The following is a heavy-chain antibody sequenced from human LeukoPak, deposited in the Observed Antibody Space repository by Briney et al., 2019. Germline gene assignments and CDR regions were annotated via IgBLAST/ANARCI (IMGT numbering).Heavy chain of an antibody. V-gene: IGHV3-48*03. CDR2: ISSSGSTI. CDR3: AREKPELDY. CDR1: GFTFSSYE. J-gene: IGHJ4*02. Sequence: GGSLRLSCAASGFTFSSYEMNWVHQAPGKGLEWVSYISSSGSTIYYADSVKGRFTISRDNAKNSLYLQMKSLRVEDTAVYYCAREKPELDYWGQGTLVTVSP.